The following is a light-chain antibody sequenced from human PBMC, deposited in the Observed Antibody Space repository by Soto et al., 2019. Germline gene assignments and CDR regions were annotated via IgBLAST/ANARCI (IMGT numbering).Light chain of an antibody. CDR2: GAS. CDR1: QSVSSN. V-gene: IGKV3-15*01. J-gene: IGKJ1*01. Sequence: EIVMTQSPATLSVSPGERATLSCRASQSVSSNLAWYQQKPGQAPRLLIYGASTRATGIPARFSGSGSGTEIPLTISSLQSEDFEVYYCQQYNNWPWTVGQGTKVEIK. CDR3: QQYNNWPWT.